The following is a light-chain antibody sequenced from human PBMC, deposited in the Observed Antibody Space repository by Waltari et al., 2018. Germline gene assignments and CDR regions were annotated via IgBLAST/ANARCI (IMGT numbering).Light chain of an antibody. CDR2: EVT. CDR3: CSYAGTTSIYV. Sequence: QSALTQPASVSGSPGASITIPCTGTSNDVGNYTLVSWYQQHPDKAPKLIIFEVTKRPSRVSNRFSGSKSGNTASLTISGLQAEDEADYYCCSYAGTTSIYVFGSGTKVTVL. J-gene: IGLJ1*01. CDR1: SNDVGNYTL. V-gene: IGLV2-23*02.